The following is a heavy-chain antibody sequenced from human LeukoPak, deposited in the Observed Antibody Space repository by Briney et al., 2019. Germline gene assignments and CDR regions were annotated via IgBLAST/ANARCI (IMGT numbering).Heavy chain of an antibody. D-gene: IGHD1-1*01. CDR1: GGSISGYY. CDR3: ARGTSVVRWYFDY. V-gene: IGHV4-59*01. J-gene: IGHJ4*02. CDR2: IYYSGST. Sequence: PSETLSLTCTVSGGSISGYYWSWIRQPPGKGLEWIGYIYYSGSTNYNPSLKSRVTISVDTSKNQFSLKLSSVTAADTAVYYCARGTSVVRWYFDYWGQGTLVTVSS.